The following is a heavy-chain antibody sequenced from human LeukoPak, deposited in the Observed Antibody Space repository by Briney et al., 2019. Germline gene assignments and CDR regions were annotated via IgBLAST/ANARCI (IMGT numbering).Heavy chain of an antibody. V-gene: IGHV3-7*03. Sequence: PGGSLRLSCAASGFTFSSYWMSWVRQAPGKGLEGVANIKQDGSEKYYVDSVKGRFTISRDNAKNSLYLQMNSLRAEDTAVYYCARGTSTGYSSGWYAYWGQGTLVTVSS. CDR1: GFTFSSYW. CDR2: IKQDGSEK. CDR3: ARGTSTGYSSGWYAY. J-gene: IGHJ4*02. D-gene: IGHD6-19*01.